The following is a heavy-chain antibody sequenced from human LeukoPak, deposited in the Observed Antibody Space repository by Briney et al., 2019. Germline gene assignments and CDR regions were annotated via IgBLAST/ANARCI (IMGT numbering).Heavy chain of an antibody. CDR3: ARRYSSSWYTGDYYYYGMDV. CDR1: GFTFSSYA. CDR2: ISYDGSNK. D-gene: IGHD6-13*01. V-gene: IGHV3-30-3*01. J-gene: IGHJ6*02. Sequence: PGRSLRLSCAASGFTFSSYAMHWVRQAPGKGLEWVAVISYDGSNKYYADSVRGRFTISRDNSKNTLYLQMNSLRAEDTAVYYCARRYSSSWYTGDYYYYGMDVWGQGTTVTVSS.